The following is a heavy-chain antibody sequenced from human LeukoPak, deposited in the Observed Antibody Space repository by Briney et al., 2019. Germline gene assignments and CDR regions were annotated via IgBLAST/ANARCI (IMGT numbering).Heavy chain of an antibody. CDR2: IYYGGST. D-gene: IGHD3-22*01. Sequence: SETLSLTCTGSGGSISNYYWSWIRQPPGKGLEWIGYIYYGGSTNYNPSLTSRVTISVDTSKNQFSLKLSSVTAADTAVYYCARGSLSGSGWFDPWGQGTLVTVSS. V-gene: IGHV4-59*01. J-gene: IGHJ5*02. CDR1: GGSISNYY. CDR3: ARGSLSGSGWFDP.